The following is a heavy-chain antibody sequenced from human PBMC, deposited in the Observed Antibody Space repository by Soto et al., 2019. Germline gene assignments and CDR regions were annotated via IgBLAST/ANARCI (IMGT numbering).Heavy chain of an antibody. CDR1: GGSSSSGGYS. CDR2: IYHSGST. CDR3: ARGPNSPFIEEVPAAMGYWLDP. J-gene: IGHJ5*02. V-gene: IGHV4-30-2*01. D-gene: IGHD2-2*01. Sequence: TLSLTCAVSGGSSSSGGYSWNWIRQPPGKGLEWIGYIYHSGSTLYNPSLKSRVTISVDKSKNQFSLKLSSVTAADTAVYYCARGPNSPFIEEVPAAMGYWLDPWGKGTLVTVTS.